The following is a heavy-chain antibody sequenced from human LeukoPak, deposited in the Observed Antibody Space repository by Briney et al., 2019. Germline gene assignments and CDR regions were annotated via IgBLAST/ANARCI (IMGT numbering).Heavy chain of an antibody. V-gene: IGHV4-4*02. CDR3: AREGPASYSSSLDY. Sequence: SETLSLTCAVSGGSISVSNWWSWVRQPPVKGPEWIGEIFHNGNTNYAPSLKSRVTISVDKSKNQFSLNLTSVTAADTAVYYCAREGPASYSSSLDYWGQGILVTVSS. CDR2: IFHNGNT. J-gene: IGHJ4*02. CDR1: GGSISVSNW. D-gene: IGHD6-6*01.